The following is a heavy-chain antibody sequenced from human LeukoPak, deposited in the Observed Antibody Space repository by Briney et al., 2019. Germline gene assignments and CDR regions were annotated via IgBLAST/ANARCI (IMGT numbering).Heavy chain of an antibody. V-gene: IGHV3-74*01. CDR2: LPPDELGI. D-gene: IGHD6-6*01. CDR1: GFTFTNYW. Sequence: QAGGSLRLSCAASGFTFTNYWMHWVRQAPGMGLVWVSRLPPDELGIIYADSVKGRFTVSRDNAKNTVYLQTNNLRVDDTAMYYCVGTIASRGSEYWGQGALVTVSS. J-gene: IGHJ4*02. CDR3: VGTIASRGSEY.